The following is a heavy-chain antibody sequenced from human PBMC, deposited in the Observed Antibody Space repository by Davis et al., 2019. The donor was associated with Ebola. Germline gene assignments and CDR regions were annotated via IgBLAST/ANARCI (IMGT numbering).Heavy chain of an antibody. V-gene: IGHV4-34*01. J-gene: IGHJ6*04. CDR1: GGSFSGYY. Sequence: SETLSLTCAVYGGSFSGYYWSWIRQPPGKGLEWIGEINHSGSTNYNPSLKSRVTISIDSSQNQFSLKLSSVTAADTAVYYCARGDDYPFYMDVWGKGTTVTVSS. CDR3: ARGDDYPFYMDV. CDR2: INHSGST. D-gene: IGHD2/OR15-2a*01.